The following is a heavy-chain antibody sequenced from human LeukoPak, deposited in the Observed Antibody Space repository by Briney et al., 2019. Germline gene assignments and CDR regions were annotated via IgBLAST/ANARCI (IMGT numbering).Heavy chain of an antibody. CDR2: INPNSGGT. CDR3: ARDCSSTSCYTWGFDP. J-gene: IGHJ5*02. Sequence: GASVKVSCKASGYTFTYRYLHWVRQAPGQGLEWMGRINPNSGGTNYAQKFQGRVTMTRDASISTAYMELSRLRSDDTAVYYCARDCSSTSCYTWGFDPWGQGTLVTVSS. CDR1: GYTFTYRY. D-gene: IGHD2-2*02. V-gene: IGHV1-2*06.